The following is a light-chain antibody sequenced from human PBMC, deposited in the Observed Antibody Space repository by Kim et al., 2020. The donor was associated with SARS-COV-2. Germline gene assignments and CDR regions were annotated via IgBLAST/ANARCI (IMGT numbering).Light chain of an antibody. Sequence: QLVLTQSPSASASLGASVKLTCTLSSGHSRNAIAWHQQQPERGPRYLMKLNSDGSHTKGGGIPDRFSGSSSGAERYLTISSLQSEDEADYYCQTWDTSIHVFGGGTQLTVL. CDR1: SGHSRNA. CDR2: LNSDGSH. V-gene: IGLV4-69*01. CDR3: QTWDTSIHV. J-gene: IGLJ3*02.